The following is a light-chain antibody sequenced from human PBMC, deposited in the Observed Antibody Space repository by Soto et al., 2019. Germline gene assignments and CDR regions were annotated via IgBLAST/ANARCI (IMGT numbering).Light chain of an antibody. CDR3: QQRSNWPSIT. CDR2: GAS. CDR1: QSLSKS. Sequence: EIVLTQSPATLSLSPGERATLSCRASQSLSKSLVWYQQKPGQAPRLLIFGASTRATGIPDRFSGSGAGAYFNLTISRLEPADSAVYYCQQRSNWPSITFGQGTRLEIK. V-gene: IGKV3-11*01. J-gene: IGKJ5*01.